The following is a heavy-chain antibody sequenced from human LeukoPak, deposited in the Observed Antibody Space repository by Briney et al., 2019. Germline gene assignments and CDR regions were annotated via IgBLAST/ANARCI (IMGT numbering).Heavy chain of an antibody. CDR2: INHSGST. V-gene: IGHV4-34*01. J-gene: IGHJ4*02. CDR3: ARAYYDFWSGYYTGFDY. D-gene: IGHD3-3*01. Sequence: SETMSLTCAVYGGSFSGYYWSWIRQPPGKGLEWIGEINHSGSTNYNPSLKSRVTISVDTSKNQFSLKLSSVTAADTAVYYCARAYYDFWSGYYTGFDYWGQGTLVTVSS. CDR1: GGSFSGYY.